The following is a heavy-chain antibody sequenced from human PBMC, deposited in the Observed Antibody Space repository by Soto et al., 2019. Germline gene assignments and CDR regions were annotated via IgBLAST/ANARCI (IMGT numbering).Heavy chain of an antibody. CDR2: IYSSSGNT. V-gene: IGHV4-59*01. J-gene: IGHJ6*02. D-gene: IGHD3-22*01. CDR1: GGYIIGYC. Sequence: SETMSVTCTVAGGYIIGYCWAWIRKPPGKRLEWIGYIYSSSGNTDYNPSLNRRATISIDMSKNQVSLRLRAVTAADTAMYYCARDYYDSSESMDVWGQGTTVTVSS. CDR3: ARDYYDSSESMDV.